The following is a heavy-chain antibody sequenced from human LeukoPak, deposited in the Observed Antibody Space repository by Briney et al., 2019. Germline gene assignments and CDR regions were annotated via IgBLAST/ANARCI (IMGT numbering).Heavy chain of an antibody. J-gene: IGHJ4*02. CDR3: ARGAYYDILTGYYNFDY. Sequence: ASVKVSCKASGYTFTGYYMHWVRQAPGQGLGWMGRINPNSGGTNYAQKFQGRVTMTRDTSISTAYMELSRLRSDDTAVYYCARGAYYDILTGYYNFDYWGQGTLATVSS. CDR1: GYTFTGYY. D-gene: IGHD3-9*01. CDR2: INPNSGGT. V-gene: IGHV1-2*06.